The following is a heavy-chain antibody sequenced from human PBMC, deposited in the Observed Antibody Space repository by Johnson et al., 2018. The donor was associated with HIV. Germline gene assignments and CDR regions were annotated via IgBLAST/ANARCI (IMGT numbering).Heavy chain of an antibody. D-gene: IGHD2-21*02. CDR1: GFTFSSYA. J-gene: IGHJ3*02. Sequence: LLVESGGGVVQPGRSLRLSCTASGFTFSSYAMSWVRQAPGKGLEWVSAISGSGGSTYYADSVKGRFTISRDNSKNTLYLQMNSLRAEDTAIYYCAKKALGDVDAFDIWGQGTMVTVSS. V-gene: IGHV3-23*04. CDR2: ISGSGGST. CDR3: AKKALGDVDAFDI.